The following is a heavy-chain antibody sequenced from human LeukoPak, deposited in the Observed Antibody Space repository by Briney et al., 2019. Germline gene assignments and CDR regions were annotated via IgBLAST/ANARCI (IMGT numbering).Heavy chain of an antibody. CDR2: ISYDGSNK. CDR1: GFTFNVFT. J-gene: IGHJ4*02. D-gene: IGHD3-9*01. V-gene: IGHV3-30-3*01. Sequence: GGSLRLSCEASGFTFNVFTMDWVRQAPGKGLEWVAVISYDGSNKYYADSVKGRFTISRDNSKNTLYLQMNSLRAEDTAVYYCARDAGDILTEYYFDYWGQGTLVTVSS. CDR3: ARDAGDILTEYYFDY.